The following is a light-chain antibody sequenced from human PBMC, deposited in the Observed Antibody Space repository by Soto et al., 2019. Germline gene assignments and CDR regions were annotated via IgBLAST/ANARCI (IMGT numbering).Light chain of an antibody. V-gene: IGLV2-14*01. CDR3: RSYTSSSTWV. J-gene: IGLJ3*02. CDR2: EVS. CDR1: SSDVGGYNY. Sequence: QSALTQPASVSGSPGQSITISCTGTSSDVGGYNYVSWYQQHPGKAPKLMIYEVSNRPSGVSNRFSGSKSGNTASLTISGLQAVDEADYYCRSYTSSSTWVFGGGTNLTVL.